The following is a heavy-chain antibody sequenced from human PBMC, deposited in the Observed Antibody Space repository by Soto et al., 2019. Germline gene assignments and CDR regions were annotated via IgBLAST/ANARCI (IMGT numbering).Heavy chain of an antibody. V-gene: IGHV4-59*05. D-gene: IGHD6-6*01. CDR1: GGSISSYY. CDR2: IYNSGDT. J-gene: IGHJ4*02. CDR3: ARSTIAPRLFMYPFDY. Sequence: SETLSLTCTVSGGSISSYYWTWIRQPPGKGLECIGSIYNSGDTYYNPSLKSRVTISVDTSKNQFSLKLTSVTAADTAFYYCARSTIAPRLFMYPFDYWGQGTLVTVSS.